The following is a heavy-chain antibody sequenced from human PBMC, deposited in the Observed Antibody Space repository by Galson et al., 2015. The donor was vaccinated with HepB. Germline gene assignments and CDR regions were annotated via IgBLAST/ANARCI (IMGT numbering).Heavy chain of an antibody. CDR2: IRNEAYGGTT. Sequence: SLRLSCATSGFTFGDYAMSWFRQAPGKGLQWVGFIRNEAYGGTTEYAASVRGRFILSRDDSKSIAYLQMTSLKTEDTAMYYCARARGYIIVAAIDYWGQGTLVTVSS. CDR3: ARARGYIIVAAIDY. D-gene: IGHD2-15*01. CDR1: GFTFGDYA. J-gene: IGHJ4*02. V-gene: IGHV3-49*03.